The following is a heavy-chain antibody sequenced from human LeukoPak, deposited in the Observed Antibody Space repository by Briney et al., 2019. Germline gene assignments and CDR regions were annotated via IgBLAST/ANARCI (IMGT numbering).Heavy chain of an antibody. CDR3: AKPYSSGWSPYYHYYMDV. CDR2: VSDSGTST. J-gene: IGHJ6*03. CDR1: GFTFSSYA. V-gene: IGHV3-23*01. Sequence: GGSLRLSCAASGFTFSSYAMSWVRQAPGKGLEWVSSVSDSGTSTYYADSVKGRFTISRDNSKNTLYLQMSTLRAEDTAVYFCAKPYSSGWSPYYHYYMDVWGTGTTVTVSS. D-gene: IGHD6-19*01.